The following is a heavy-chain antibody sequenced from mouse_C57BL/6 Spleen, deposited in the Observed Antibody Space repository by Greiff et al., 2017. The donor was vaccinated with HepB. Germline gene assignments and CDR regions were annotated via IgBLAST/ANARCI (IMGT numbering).Heavy chain of an antibody. CDR1: GYTFTSYW. CDR3: TRGACTAVGARVDY. D-gene: IGHD1-1*01. J-gene: IGHJ2*01. CDR2: IYPGNGDT. V-gene: IGHV1-5*01. Sequence: DVQLQESGTVLARPGASVKMSCKTSGYTFTSYWMHWVKQRPGQGLEWIGAIYPGNGDTSYNQKFKGKAKLTADTSASTAYMELSSLTNEDSAVYYGTRGACTAVGARVDYWGQGTTLTVSS.